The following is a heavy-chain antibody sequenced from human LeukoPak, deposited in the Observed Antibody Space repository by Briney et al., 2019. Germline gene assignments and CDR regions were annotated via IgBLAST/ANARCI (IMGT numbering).Heavy chain of an antibody. D-gene: IGHD2-2*01. J-gene: IGHJ4*02. CDR3: ARGPPPVHCSSTSCPFDY. CDR2: INPNSGGT. V-gene: IGHV1-2*02. CDR1: GYTFTGYY. Sequence: ASVKVSCKASGYTFTGYYMHWVRQAPGQGLEWMGWINPNSGGTNYAQKLQGRVTMTRDTSISTAYMELSRLRSDDTAVYYCARGPPPVHCSSTSCPFDYWGQGTLVTVSS.